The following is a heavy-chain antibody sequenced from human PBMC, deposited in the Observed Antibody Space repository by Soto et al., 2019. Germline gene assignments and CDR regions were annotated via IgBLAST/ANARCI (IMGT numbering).Heavy chain of an antibody. CDR2: IYYSGST. Sequence: SETLSLTCTVSGGSISSYYWSWIRQPPGKGLEWIGYIYYSGSTHYNPSLKSPVTISVDTSKNQFSLKLSSVTAADTAVYYCGRRLTVVALDAFDIWGQGTMVTVSS. CDR3: GRRLTVVALDAFDI. V-gene: IGHV4-59*08. CDR1: GGSISSYY. J-gene: IGHJ3*02. D-gene: IGHD2-15*01.